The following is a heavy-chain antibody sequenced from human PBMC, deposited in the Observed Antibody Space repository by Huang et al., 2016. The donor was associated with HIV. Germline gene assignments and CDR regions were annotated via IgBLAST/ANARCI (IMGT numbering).Heavy chain of an antibody. CDR1: GYSFTDYD. D-gene: IGHD6-19*01. Sequence: QVQLVQSGAEVKKPGASVKVSCKGSGYSFTDYDINWVRQATGQGLEWMGWRNPVNVDTGYSQKFQGRVTFSRNTSVNTAYMELSSLRSDDTAVYYCARAGSGWALDAFDIWGQGTVVIVSS. CDR3: ARAGSGWALDAFDI. V-gene: IGHV1-8*03. J-gene: IGHJ3*02. CDR2: RNPVNVDT.